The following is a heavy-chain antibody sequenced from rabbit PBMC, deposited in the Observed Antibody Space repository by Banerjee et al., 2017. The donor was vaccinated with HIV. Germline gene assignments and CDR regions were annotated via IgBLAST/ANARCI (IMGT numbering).Heavy chain of an antibody. Sequence: QEQLEESGGDLVKPEGSLTLTCTASGFSFSSGYYMCWVRQAPGKGLEWIACIYTGVGDSTYYASWAKGRFTITRSTSLNTVTLQLNSLTAADTATYFCARGYSGGGWTMLTRLDLWGQGTLVTV. V-gene: IGHV1S45*01. D-gene: IGHD1-1*01. CDR2: IYTGVGDST. CDR1: GFSFSSGYY. CDR3: ARGYSGGGWTMLTRLDL. J-gene: IGHJ3*01.